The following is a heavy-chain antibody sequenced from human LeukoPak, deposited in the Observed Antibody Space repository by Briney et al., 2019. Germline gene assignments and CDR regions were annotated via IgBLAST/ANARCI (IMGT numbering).Heavy chain of an antibody. Sequence: ASVKVSCKASGYTFTGYYMHWVRQAPGQGLEWVGGINPNSGGTNYAQKFQGRVTMTRDTSISTAYMELSRLRSDDTAVYYCAGVWGSYRYTGFDYWGQGTLVTVSS. V-gene: IGHV1-2*02. CDR1: GYTFTGYY. J-gene: IGHJ4*02. CDR3: AGVWGSYRYTGFDY. CDR2: INPNSGGT. D-gene: IGHD3-16*02.